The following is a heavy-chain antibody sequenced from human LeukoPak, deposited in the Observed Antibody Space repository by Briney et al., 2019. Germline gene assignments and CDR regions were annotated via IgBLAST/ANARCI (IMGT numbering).Heavy chain of an antibody. CDR1: GFTFGSYG. Sequence: PGRSLRLSCAASGFTFGSYGMHWVRQAPGKGLEWVAVISYDGSNKYYADSVKGRFTISRDNSKNTLYLQMNSLRAEDTAVYYCAKCSGYYRLYYYYGMDVWGQGTTVTVSS. CDR3: AKCSGYYRLYYYYGMDV. CDR2: ISYDGSNK. J-gene: IGHJ6*02. D-gene: IGHD3-22*01. V-gene: IGHV3-30*18.